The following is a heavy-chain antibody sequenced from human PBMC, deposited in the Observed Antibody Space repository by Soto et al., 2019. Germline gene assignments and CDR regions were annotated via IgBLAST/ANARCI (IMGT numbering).Heavy chain of an antibody. CDR1: GFTFSNYW. V-gene: IGHV3-74*01. CDR2: IEGDGTSI. J-gene: IGHJ3*01. CDR3: ARGVRGYYAFVV. D-gene: IGHD5-18*01. Sequence: EVQLVESGGGLVQSGGSVRLSCAASGFTFSNYWMHWVRQVPGQGLVWVSRIEGDGTSIDLAGSVKGRFTISRDNAKNTLYLKMDSLRDDDTSVYYCARGVRGYYAFVVWGQGTLVTVSS.